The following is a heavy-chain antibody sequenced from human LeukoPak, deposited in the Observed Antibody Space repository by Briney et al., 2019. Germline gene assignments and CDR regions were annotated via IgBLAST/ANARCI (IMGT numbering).Heavy chain of an antibody. J-gene: IGHJ3*02. Sequence: GGSLRLSCAASGFTFSDYYMSWIRQAPGKGLEWGSSISSSSSYIYYADSVKGRFTISRDNAKNSLYLQMNSLRAEDTAVYYCARRRQVNGAFHIWGQGTIVTVSS. CDR3: ARRRQVNGAFHI. D-gene: IGHD3-10*01. CDR1: GFTFSDYY. CDR2: ISSSSSYI. V-gene: IGHV3-11*06.